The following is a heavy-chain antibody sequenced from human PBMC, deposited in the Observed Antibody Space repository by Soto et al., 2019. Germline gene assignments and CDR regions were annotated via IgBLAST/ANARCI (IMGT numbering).Heavy chain of an antibody. V-gene: IGHV1-69*02. D-gene: IGHD6-19*01. Sequence: SVKVSCKASGGTFSSYTISWVRQAPGQGLEWMGRIIPILGIANYAQKFQGRVTITADKSTSTAYMELSSLRSEDTAVYYCGIGSGAYYYGMDVWGQGTTVTVAS. CDR3: GIGSGAYYYGMDV. J-gene: IGHJ6*02. CDR2: IIPILGIA. CDR1: GGTFSSYT.